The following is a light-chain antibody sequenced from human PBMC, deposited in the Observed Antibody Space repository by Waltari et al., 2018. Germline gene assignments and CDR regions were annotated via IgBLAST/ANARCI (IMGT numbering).Light chain of an antibody. Sequence: QSVFTQPPSVSAAPGQKVHISCSGSSSNTGNNNVSWYQHVPGTAPKLLIYDNNKRPSGIPDRFSGSKSGTSATLGITGLQTGDEADYYCGTWDSSLSTVIFGGGTKLTVL. CDR1: SSNTGNNN. V-gene: IGLV1-51*01. CDR3: GTWDSSLSTVI. J-gene: IGLJ2*01. CDR2: DNN.